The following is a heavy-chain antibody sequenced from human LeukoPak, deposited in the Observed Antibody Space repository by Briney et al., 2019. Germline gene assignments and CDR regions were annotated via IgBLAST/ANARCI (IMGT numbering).Heavy chain of an antibody. CDR1: GYSISSAYY. CDR2: FHYSGST. J-gene: IGHJ3*01. Sequence: PETLSLTCSVSGYSISSAYYWGWIRQPPGKGLEWIGTFHYSGSTSYNPSLKSRVTISVDSSKNQFSLKLNSVTAADTAVYYCARGLLNSAFDFWGHGTVVTVSS. D-gene: IGHD3-16*01. CDR3: ARGLLNSAFDF. V-gene: IGHV4-38-2*02.